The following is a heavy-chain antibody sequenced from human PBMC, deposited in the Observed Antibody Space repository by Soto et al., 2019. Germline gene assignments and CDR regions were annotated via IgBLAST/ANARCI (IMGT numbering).Heavy chain of an antibody. CDR3: ASRQGGSSGWYHYFDY. Sequence: SVKVSCKASGGTFSSYAISWVRQAPGQGLEWMGGIIPIFGTANYAQKFQGRVTITADESTSTAYMELSSLRSEDTAVYYCASRQGGSSGWYHYFDYWGQGTLVTVSS. J-gene: IGHJ4*02. CDR2: IIPIFGTA. D-gene: IGHD6-19*01. CDR1: GGTFSSYA. V-gene: IGHV1-69*13.